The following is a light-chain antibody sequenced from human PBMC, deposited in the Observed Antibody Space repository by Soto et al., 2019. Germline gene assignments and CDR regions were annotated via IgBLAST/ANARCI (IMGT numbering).Light chain of an antibody. CDR1: QSVSNN. CDR3: QQYNEWPLT. J-gene: IGKJ4*01. CDR2: HAA. Sequence: EIVMTQSPATLSVSPGERATLSCRASQSVSNNVAWYQQKPGQAPRLLIYHAATRATGIPARFNGSGSGTEVTLTISSLPSEDFAVYYCQQYNEWPLTFGGGTKVEIK. V-gene: IGKV3-15*01.